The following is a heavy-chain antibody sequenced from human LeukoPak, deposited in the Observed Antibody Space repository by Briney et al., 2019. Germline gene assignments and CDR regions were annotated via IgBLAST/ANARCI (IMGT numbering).Heavy chain of an antibody. V-gene: IGHV1-2*02. CDR3: AKVEDTVPTPADAFDF. CDR2: INPNSGGT. CDR1: GYTFTGYY. D-gene: IGHD4-11*01. Sequence: ASVKVSCKASGYTFTGYYIHWVRQAPGQGLEWMGWINPNSGGTNYAQKFQGRVTMTRDTSITTAYMELSSLRSDDTAVYYCAKVEDTVPTPADAFDFWGQGTMVTVSS. J-gene: IGHJ3*01.